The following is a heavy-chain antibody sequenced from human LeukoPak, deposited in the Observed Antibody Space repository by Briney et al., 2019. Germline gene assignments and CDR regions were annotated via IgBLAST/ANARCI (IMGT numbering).Heavy chain of an antibody. J-gene: IGHJ5*02. CDR1: GGSISSYY. V-gene: IGHV4-59*08. Sequence: PSETLSLTCTVSGGSISSYYWSWARQPPGKGLEWIGYIYYDGSTYYNPALNSRVTISIDTSKNQFSLKLNSVTAADTAVYYCARRLCSSLTCNIGPSGNWLDPWGQGTLVTVSS. CDR2: IYYDGST. CDR3: ARRLCSSLTCNIGPSGNWLDP. D-gene: IGHD2-2*02.